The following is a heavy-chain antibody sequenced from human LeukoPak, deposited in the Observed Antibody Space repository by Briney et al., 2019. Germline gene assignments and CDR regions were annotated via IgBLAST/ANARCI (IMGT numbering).Heavy chain of an antibody. V-gene: IGHV3-23*01. D-gene: IGHD5-24*01. J-gene: IGHJ4*02. Sequence: GGSLRLSCAASGFTFSSYAMSWVRQAPGKGLEWVSGLSGSGGSTHYADSVKGRFTISRDNSKNTLYLQMNSLRAEDTAVYYCAKGGDGYNYYFDYWGQETLVTVSS. CDR1: GFTFSSYA. CDR2: LSGSGGST. CDR3: AKGGDGYNYYFDY.